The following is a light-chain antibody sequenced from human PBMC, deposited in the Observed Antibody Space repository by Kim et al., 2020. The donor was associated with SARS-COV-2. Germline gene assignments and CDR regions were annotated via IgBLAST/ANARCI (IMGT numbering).Light chain of an antibody. CDR1: QDISNF. V-gene: IGKV1-17*03. Sequence: SASVGDRVTIACRAGQDISNFLAWFQQKPGKVPKRLIYAASSLQSGVPSRFSGSGSGTEYSLTISSLQPEDFATYYCLQHKSYPYTLGQGTKLEIK. CDR3: LQHKSYPYT. CDR2: AAS. J-gene: IGKJ2*01.